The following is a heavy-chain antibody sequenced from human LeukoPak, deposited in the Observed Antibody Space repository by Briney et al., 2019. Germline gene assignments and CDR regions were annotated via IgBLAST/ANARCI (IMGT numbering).Heavy chain of an antibody. J-gene: IGHJ6*02. CDR1: GFSFSDNV. CDR2: LSYDGVNA. D-gene: IGHD3-10*01. V-gene: IGHV3-30*04. Sequence: GGSLRLSCVVSGFSFSDNVVHWVRESPGKGVEWVTYLSYDGVNAFYADSVKGRFTISRDTAGGTVSLQMDNLRVEDTAVYYCARGGRRDGTVSTYYFYAMDVWGQGTAVTVSS. CDR3: ARGGRRDGTVSTYYFYAMDV.